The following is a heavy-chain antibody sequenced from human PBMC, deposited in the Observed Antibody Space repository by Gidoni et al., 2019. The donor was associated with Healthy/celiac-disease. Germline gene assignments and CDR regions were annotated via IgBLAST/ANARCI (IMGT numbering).Heavy chain of an antibody. D-gene: IGHD3-22*01. J-gene: IGHJ4*02. V-gene: IGHV1-18*01. CDR2: GNT. CDR3: ARGGSGYYYDSTGYY. Sequence: GNTNYAQKLQGRVTMTTDTSTSTAYMELRSLRSDDTAVYYCARGGSGYYYDSTGYYWGQGTLVTVSS.